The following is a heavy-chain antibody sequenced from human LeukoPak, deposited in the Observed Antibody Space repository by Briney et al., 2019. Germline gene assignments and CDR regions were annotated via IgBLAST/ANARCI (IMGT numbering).Heavy chain of an antibody. CDR1: GFTFSGYG. CDR3: ARDSGWFRFDY. D-gene: IGHD6-13*01. CDR2: ISYDGSSK. V-gene: IGHV3-30*03. J-gene: IGHJ4*02. Sequence: GGSLRLSCTASGFTFSGYGMHWVRQAPGKGLEWVALISYDGSSKYYADSVKGRFTISRDNSKNTLYLQMNSLRAEDTAVYYCARDSGWFRFDYWGQGTLATVSS.